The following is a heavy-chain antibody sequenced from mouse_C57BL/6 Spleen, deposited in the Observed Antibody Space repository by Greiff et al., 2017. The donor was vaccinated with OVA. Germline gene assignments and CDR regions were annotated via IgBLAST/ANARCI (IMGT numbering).Heavy chain of an antibody. CDR3: ARKGNGYDDYAMDY. V-gene: IGHV1-55*01. Sequence: QVHVKQPGAELVKPGASVKMSCKASGYTFTSYWITWVKQRPGQGLEWIGDIYPGSGSTNYNEKFKSKATLTVDTSSSTAYMQLSSLTSEDSAVYYCARKGNGYDDYAMDYWGQGTSVTVSS. D-gene: IGHD2-2*01. CDR2: IYPGSGST. CDR1: GYTFTSYW. J-gene: IGHJ4*01.